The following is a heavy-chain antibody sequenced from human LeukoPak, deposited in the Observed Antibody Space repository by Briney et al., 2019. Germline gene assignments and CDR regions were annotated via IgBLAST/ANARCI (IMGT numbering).Heavy chain of an antibody. D-gene: IGHD3-10*01. V-gene: IGHV3-53*01. Sequence: PGGSLRLSCGGSRFIVSGSYMSWVRQAPGKGLEWVSMIYTDGRIYYADSVKGRFTISRDNSKSTLYLQMNSLRAEDTAVYYCAKRHYYGSGSYYNWGQGTLVTVSS. CDR2: IYTDGRI. J-gene: IGHJ4*02. CDR1: RFIVSGSY. CDR3: AKRHYYGSGSYYN.